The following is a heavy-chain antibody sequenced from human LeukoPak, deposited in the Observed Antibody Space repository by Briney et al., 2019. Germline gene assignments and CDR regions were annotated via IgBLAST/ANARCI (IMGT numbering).Heavy chain of an antibody. CDR2: VHSSGGT. D-gene: IGHD6-19*01. CDR1: GVSISTYY. CDR3: VRELAVAGTVTHRFDP. V-gene: IGHV4-4*07. Sequence: PSGTLSLAYTVSGVSISTYYWTWIRQPAGKGLEWIGRVHSSGGTNYNPSLKSRLSMSVDTSKKQVSLKLSSVTAADTAIYYCVRELAVAGTVTHRFDPWGQGTLVTVSS. J-gene: IGHJ5*02.